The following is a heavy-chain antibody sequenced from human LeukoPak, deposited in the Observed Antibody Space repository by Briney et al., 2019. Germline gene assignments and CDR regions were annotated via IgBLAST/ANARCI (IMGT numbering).Heavy chain of an antibody. CDR2: MNPNSGNT. CDR3: ARVQRFRGTSYYDILTGYSSRHGYYFDY. CDR1: GYTFANYD. V-gene: IGHV1-8*01. J-gene: IGHJ4*02. Sequence: ASVKVSCKASGYTFANYDINWVRQATGQGLEWMGWMNPNSGNTGYAQKFQGRVTMTRNTSISTAYMELSSLRSEDTAVYYCARVQRFRGTSYYDILTGYSSRHGYYFDYWGQGTLVTVSS. D-gene: IGHD3-9*01.